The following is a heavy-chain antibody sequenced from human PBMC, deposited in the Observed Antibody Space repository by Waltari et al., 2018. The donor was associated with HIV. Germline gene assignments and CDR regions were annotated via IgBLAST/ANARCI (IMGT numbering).Heavy chain of an antibody. CDR3: ARRSYYDSSGSYWYVDL. D-gene: IGHD3-22*01. J-gene: IGHJ2*01. Sequence: EVQLVQSGAEVKKSGESLKISCKGSGYNFNPYWIGWVRQMPGKGLEWMGIICPDDSDTRYSPSFQGQVTISADKSISTAYVQWSSLKASDTAMYFCARRSYYDSSGSYWYVDLWGRGTLVTVSS. CDR1: GYNFNPYW. V-gene: IGHV5-51*01. CDR2: ICPDDSDT.